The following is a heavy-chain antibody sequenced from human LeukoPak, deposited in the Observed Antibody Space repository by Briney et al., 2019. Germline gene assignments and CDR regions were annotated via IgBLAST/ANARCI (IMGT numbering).Heavy chain of an antibody. D-gene: IGHD3-10*01. J-gene: IGHJ6*02. V-gene: IGHV1-8*01. Sequence: ASVKVSCKASGYTFTSYDFNWVRQASGQGFEWMGWMSPKSGNTGYAQKFQGRVTMTRDTSISTAYMELSSLRSEDTAVYYCARDGRYYYGSGSQSGYYYGMDVWGQGTTVTVSS. CDR3: ARDGRYYYGSGSQSGYYYGMDV. CDR2: MSPKSGNT. CDR1: GYTFTSYD.